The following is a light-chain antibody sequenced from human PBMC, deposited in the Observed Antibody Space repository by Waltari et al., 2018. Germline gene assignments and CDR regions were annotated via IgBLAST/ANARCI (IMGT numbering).Light chain of an antibody. CDR2: EGS. CDR1: SSDIGRYNL. V-gene: IGLV2-23*03. Sequence: QSALTQPASVSGSPGQSITISCTGTSSDIGRYNLVSWYQHHPGKAPKLMIYEGSKRPSGVSDRFSGSKSGNTASLTISGLQAEDEADYYCCSYARSITFVFGGGTKLTVL. J-gene: IGLJ2*01. CDR3: CSYARSITFV.